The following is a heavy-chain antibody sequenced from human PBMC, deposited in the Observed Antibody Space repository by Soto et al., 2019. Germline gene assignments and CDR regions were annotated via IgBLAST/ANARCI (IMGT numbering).Heavy chain of an antibody. CDR3: VRDVPIVEVTAYVFDI. Sequence: QVQLVQSGVEVKKPGASVKVSCKASGYSFTGHYIHWVRQAPGQGLEWMGWINPKSGGTTYAQKFQGRVTMTRDTSISIAHMQLGRLKSDDTAVYYCVRDVPIVEVTAYVFDIWGRGTMVTVS. D-gene: IGHD2-21*02. CDR1: GYSFTGHY. J-gene: IGHJ3*02. V-gene: IGHV1-2*02. CDR2: INPKSGGT.